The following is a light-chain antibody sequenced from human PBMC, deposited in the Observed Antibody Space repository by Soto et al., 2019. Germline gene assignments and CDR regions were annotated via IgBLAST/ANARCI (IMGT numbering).Light chain of an antibody. J-gene: IGKJ2*01. Sequence: DIQMTQSPSSLSASVGDRVTITCQASQDISIYLNWYQQKPGKAPKVLIYDASNLEIGVPSKFSGGGSGTDFTFTINSLQPEDIATYYCHQSHSLPYTFCQVTKLEIK. V-gene: IGKV1-33*01. CDR2: DAS. CDR3: HQSHSLPYT. CDR1: QDISIY.